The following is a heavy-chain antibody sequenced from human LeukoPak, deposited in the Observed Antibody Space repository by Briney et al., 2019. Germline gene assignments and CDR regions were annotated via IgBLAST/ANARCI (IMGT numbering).Heavy chain of an antibody. CDR2: IWFDGTTK. V-gene: IGHV3-30*02. D-gene: IGHD5-12*01. J-gene: IGHJ4*02. CDR3: AKLPGLAAIDY. Sequence: GGSLRLSCAASGFTFSSYGMHWVRQAPGKGLEWVAFIWFDGTTKDYADSVKGRFTISRDNSNNTLYLEMNSLRVEDTAVYYCAKLPGLAAIDYWGQGALVIVSS. CDR1: GFTFSSYG.